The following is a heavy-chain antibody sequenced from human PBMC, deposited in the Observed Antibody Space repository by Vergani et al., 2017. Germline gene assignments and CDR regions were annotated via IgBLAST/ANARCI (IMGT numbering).Heavy chain of an antibody. CDR1: GFTVSSNY. Sequence: VQLVESGGGLVQPGGSLRLSCAASGFTVSSNYMSWVRQAPGKGLEWVAVIWYDGSNKYYADSVKGRFTISRDNSKNTLYLQMNSLRAEDTAVYYCARDRFEAARPRDYWGQGTLVTVSS. D-gene: IGHD6-6*01. V-gene: IGHV3-33*08. CDR3: ARDRFEAARPRDY. CDR2: IWYDGSNK. J-gene: IGHJ4*02.